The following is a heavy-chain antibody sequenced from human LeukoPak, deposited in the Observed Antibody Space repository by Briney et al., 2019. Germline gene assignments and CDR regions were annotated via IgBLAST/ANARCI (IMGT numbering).Heavy chain of an antibody. CDR3: ARGHLGFDP. CDR2: ISSSSTFT. CDR1: GFTFSDYY. J-gene: IGHJ5*02. V-gene: IGHV3-11*05. Sequence: PGGSLRLSCAASGFTFSDYYMSWIRPAPGKGLEWVSYISSSSTFTNYADSVKGRFTISRDNAKNSLYLQMNSLRAEDTAVYYCARGHLGFDPWGQGTLVTVSS.